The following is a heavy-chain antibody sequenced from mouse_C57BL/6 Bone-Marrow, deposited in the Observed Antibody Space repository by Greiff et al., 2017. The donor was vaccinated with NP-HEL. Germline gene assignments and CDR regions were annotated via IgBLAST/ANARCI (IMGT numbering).Heavy chain of an antibody. CDR1: GFTFSSYT. V-gene: IGHV5-9*01. CDR2: ISGGGGNP. J-gene: IGHJ4*01. D-gene: IGHD4-1*02. Sequence: EVKVVESGGGLVKPGGSLKLSCAASGFTFSSYTMSWVRQTPEKRLEWVATISGGGGNPYYPDSLKGRFTISRDNAKNTLYLQMSSRRSEDTALYYCARQSSPLNWDAMDYWGQGTSVTVSS. CDR3: ARQSSPLNWDAMDY.